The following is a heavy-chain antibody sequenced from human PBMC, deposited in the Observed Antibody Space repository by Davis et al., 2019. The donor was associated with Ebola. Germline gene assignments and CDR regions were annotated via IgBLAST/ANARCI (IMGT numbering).Heavy chain of an antibody. CDR1: GYTFTSYA. CDR3: ARDSLRSGGGARWFDP. CDR2: INAGNGNT. D-gene: IGHD2-15*01. J-gene: IGHJ5*02. Sequence: AASVKVSCKASGYTFTSYAMHWVRQAPGQRLEWMGWINAGNGNTKYSQKFQGRVTITRDTSASTAYMELSSLRSEDTAVYYCARDSLRSGGGARWFDPWGQGTLVTVSS. V-gene: IGHV1-3*01.